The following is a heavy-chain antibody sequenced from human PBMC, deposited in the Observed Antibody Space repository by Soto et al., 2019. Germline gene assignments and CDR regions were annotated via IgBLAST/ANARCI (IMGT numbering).Heavy chain of an antibody. CDR2: INHSGST. CDR1: GGSFSGYY. D-gene: IGHD2-8*01. J-gene: IGHJ4*02. Sequence: SETLSLTCAVYGGSFSGYYWSWIRQPPGKGLEWIGGINHSGSTNYNPSLKSRVTISVDTSKNQFSLKLSSVTAADTAVYYCARFSINGGVPVNKGLDYWGQGTLVTVSS. V-gene: IGHV4-34*01. CDR3: ARFSINGGVPVNKGLDY.